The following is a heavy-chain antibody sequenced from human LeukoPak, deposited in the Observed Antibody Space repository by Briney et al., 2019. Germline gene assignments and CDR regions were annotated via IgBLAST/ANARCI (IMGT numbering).Heavy chain of an antibody. Sequence: SETLSLTCTVSGDSISSGSYYWSWIRQPPGKGLEWIGFIYSGGSTNYNPSLKSRVTISVDTSKNQFALRVNSVTAADTAVYYCARVLAEMAAVWRDDVFDIWGQGTMVTVSS. CDR3: ARVLAEMAAVWRDDVFDI. J-gene: IGHJ3*02. V-gene: IGHV4-61*01. CDR1: GDSISSGSYY. D-gene: IGHD5-24*01. CDR2: IYSGGST.